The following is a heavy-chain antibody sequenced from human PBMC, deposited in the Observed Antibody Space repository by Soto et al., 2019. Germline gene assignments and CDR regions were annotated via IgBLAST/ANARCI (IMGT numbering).Heavy chain of an antibody. D-gene: IGHD6-13*01. J-gene: IGHJ3*02. CDR2: IYHSGST. CDR3: ARDEGEAAGTGIDAFDI. Sequence: SETLSLTCAVSGGSISSSNWWSWVRQPPGKGLEWIGEIYHSGSTNYNPSLKSRVTISVDKSKNQFSLKLSSVTAADTAVYYCARDEGEAAGTGIDAFDIWGQGTMVTVSS. V-gene: IGHV4-4*02. CDR1: GGSISSSNW.